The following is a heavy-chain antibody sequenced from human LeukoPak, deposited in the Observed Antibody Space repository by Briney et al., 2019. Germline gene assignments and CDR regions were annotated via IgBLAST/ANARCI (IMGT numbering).Heavy chain of an antibody. J-gene: IGHJ4*02. D-gene: IGHD3-22*01. V-gene: IGHV3-11*04. CDR3: ARDAGSDYYESSAYFD. Sequence: AGGSLRLSCAASGITFNDVWMSWVRQAPGKGLEWVSYISSSGSTIYYTDPVKGRFTISRDNSNNLLYLQMNSLRAEDTAVYYCARDAGSDYYESSAYFDWGQGTLVTVSS. CDR2: ISSSGSTI. CDR1: GITFNDVW.